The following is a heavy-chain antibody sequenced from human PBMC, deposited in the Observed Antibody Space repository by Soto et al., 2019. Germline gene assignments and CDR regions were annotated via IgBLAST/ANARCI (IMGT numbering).Heavy chain of an antibody. Sequence: EVQWVESGGGLVQPGGSLRLSCAASGFTFSLYSMSWVRQAPGKGLEWVSYISRSSTGIHYADSVKGRFTISRDDVTNSMHLQMNSLRDGDTAVYYCARAVTWGLDVWGQGTTVSISP. CDR3: ARAVTWGLDV. J-gene: IGHJ6*01. D-gene: IGHD3-10*01. CDR2: ISRSSTGI. CDR1: GFTFSLYS. V-gene: IGHV3-48*02.